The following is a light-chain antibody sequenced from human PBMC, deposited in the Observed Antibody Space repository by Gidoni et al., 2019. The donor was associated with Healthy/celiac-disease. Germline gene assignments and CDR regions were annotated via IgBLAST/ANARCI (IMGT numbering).Light chain of an antibody. CDR1: QSVLYSSNNKNY. J-gene: IGKJ1*01. CDR3: QQYYSTPRT. V-gene: IGKV4-1*01. CDR2: WAS. Sequence: DIVMTQSPDSLAVSLGERATINCKSSQSVLYSSNNKNYLAWYQQKPGQPPKLLIYWASNRESGVPDRFSGSGSGTDFTLTISSLQAEDVAVYYCQQYYSTPRTFXXXTKVEIK.